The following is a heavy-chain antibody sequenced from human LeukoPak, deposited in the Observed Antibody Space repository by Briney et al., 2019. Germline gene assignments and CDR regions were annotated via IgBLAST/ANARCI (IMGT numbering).Heavy chain of an antibody. CDR2: ISWNSGSI. CDR1: GFTFDDYA. D-gene: IGHD3-22*01. CDR3: AKDISSGRPYYFDY. Sequence: GGSLRLSCAASGFTFDDYAMHWVRQAPGNGLEWVSGISWNSGSIGYADSVKGRFTISRDNAKNSLYLQMNSLRAEDTALYYCAKDISSGRPYYFDYWGQGTLVTVSS. V-gene: IGHV3-9*01. J-gene: IGHJ4*02.